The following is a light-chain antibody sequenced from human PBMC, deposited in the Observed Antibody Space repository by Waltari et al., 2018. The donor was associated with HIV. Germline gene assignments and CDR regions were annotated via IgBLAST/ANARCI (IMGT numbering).Light chain of an antibody. J-gene: IGLJ3*02. V-gene: IGLV1-51*01. CDR1: RSNIGNNF. CDR3: ATWDSSLSGVV. CDR2: DNN. Sequence: QSVLTQPPSVSAAPGQQVTISCSGSRSNIGNNFVSWYQQFPGTAPNLLLYDNNKRPSEIPDRVSGSKSGTSATLVISGLRSGDEADYYCATWDSSLSGVVFGGGTKLTVL.